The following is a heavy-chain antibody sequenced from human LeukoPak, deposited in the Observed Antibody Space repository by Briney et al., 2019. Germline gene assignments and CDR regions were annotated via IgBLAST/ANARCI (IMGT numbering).Heavy chain of an antibody. J-gene: IGHJ3*02. CDR2: LNPNSGDT. Sequence: ASVKVSCKASGYTFSSYDINWVRQATGQRLEWMGWLNPNSGDTGYAQKCQGRVTMTRNTSISTAYMELSGLRSDDTAVYYCAREGAAGTQHDAFDIWGQGTMVTVSS. V-gene: IGHV1-8*01. CDR1: GYTFSSYD. D-gene: IGHD6-13*01. CDR3: AREGAAGTQHDAFDI.